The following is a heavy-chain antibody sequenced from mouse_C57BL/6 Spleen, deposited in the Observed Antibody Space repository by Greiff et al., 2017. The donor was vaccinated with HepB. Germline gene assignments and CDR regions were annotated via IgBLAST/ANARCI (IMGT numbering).Heavy chain of an antibody. Sequence: QVHVKQPGAELVKPGASVKMSCKASGYTFTSYWITWVKQRPGQGLEWIGDIYPGSGSTNYNEKFKSKATLTVDTSSSTAYMQLSSLTSEDSAVYYCARFGSSHWYFDVWGTGTTVTVSS. CDR3: ARFGSSHWYFDV. CDR2: IYPGSGST. CDR1: GYTFTSYW. V-gene: IGHV1-55*01. J-gene: IGHJ1*03. D-gene: IGHD1-1*01.